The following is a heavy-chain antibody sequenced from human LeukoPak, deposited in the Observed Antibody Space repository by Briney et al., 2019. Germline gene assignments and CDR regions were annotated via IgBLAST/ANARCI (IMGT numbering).Heavy chain of an antibody. D-gene: IGHD3-10*01. Sequence: SETLSLTCAVYGGSFSGYYWSWLRQPPGKGLAWIGEINHSGSTNYNPSLKSRVTISVDTSKNQFSLKLSSVTAADTAVYYCTRKDSITMVRGVIGYFDYWGQGTLVTVSS. V-gene: IGHV4-34*01. CDR2: INHSGST. CDR1: GGSFSGYY. J-gene: IGHJ4*02. CDR3: TRKDSITMVRGVIGYFDY.